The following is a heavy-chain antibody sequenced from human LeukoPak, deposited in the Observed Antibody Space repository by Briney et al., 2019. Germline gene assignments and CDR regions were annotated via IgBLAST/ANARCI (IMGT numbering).Heavy chain of an antibody. CDR3: AREGGIAEAGIDY. CDR1: GFTFSSYE. D-gene: IGHD6-13*01. Sequence: GGSLRLSCAASGFTFSSYEMNWVRQAPGKGLEWVSYISSSGSTIYYADSVKGRFTISRDNAKNSLYLQMNSLRAEDTAVYYCAREGGIAEAGIDYWGQGTLVTVSS. J-gene: IGHJ4*02. V-gene: IGHV3-48*03. CDR2: ISSSGSTI.